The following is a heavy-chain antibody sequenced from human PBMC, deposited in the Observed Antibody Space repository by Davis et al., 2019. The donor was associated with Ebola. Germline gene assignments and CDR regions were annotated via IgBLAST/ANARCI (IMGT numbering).Heavy chain of an antibody. D-gene: IGHD1-20*01. J-gene: IGHJ6*02. CDR2: IIPIFGTA. CDR3: ARGVTGTTLGYYYYGMDV. CDR1: GGTFSSYA. Sequence: SVKVSCKASGGTFSSYAISWVRQAPGQGLEWMGGIIPIFGTANYAQKFQGRVTITADESTSTAYMELSSLRSEDTAVYYCARGVTGTTLGYYYYGMDVWGQGTTVTVSS. V-gene: IGHV1-69*13.